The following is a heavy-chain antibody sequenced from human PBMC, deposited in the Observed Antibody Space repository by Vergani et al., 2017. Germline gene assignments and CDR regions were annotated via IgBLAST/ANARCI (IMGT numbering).Heavy chain of an antibody. D-gene: IGHD3-16*01. J-gene: IGHJ4*02. CDR1: GFTLSNYD. Sequence: QVQLVESGGGVVQRGGSLRLSCATSGFTLSNYDMPWIRQGPGKGLEFVAFIQFDGSNQYYADSVKGRFTLSRDFSKNTLYLQMNSLRTDDTATYYCVKHFRGWGIDYWGQGTQVIVSS. CDR3: VKHFRGWGIDY. V-gene: IGHV3-30*02. CDR2: IQFDGSNQ.